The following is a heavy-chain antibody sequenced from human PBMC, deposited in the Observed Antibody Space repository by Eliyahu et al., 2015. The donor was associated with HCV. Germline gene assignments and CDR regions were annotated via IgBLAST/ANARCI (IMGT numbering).Heavy chain of an antibody. CDR1: GXXFRSYA. Sequence: QVQLVQSGAEVKKPGSSVKVSCKASGXXFRSYAIXWVRPAPGQGLEWMGGIIPIFGTANYAQKFQGRVTITADESTSTAYMELSSLRSEDTAVYYCARHSSSSWGQRLDYWGQGTLVTVSS. J-gene: IGHJ4*02. CDR2: IIPIFGTA. CDR3: ARHSSSSWGQRLDY. D-gene: IGHD6-6*01. V-gene: IGHV1-69*01.